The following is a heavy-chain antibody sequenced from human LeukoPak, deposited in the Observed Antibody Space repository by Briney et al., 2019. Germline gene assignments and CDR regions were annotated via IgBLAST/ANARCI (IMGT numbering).Heavy chain of an antibody. CDR3: ARGLGYYDSSVGY. CDR1: GGSFSGYY. J-gene: IGHJ4*02. D-gene: IGHD3-22*01. Sequence: SETLSLTCAVYGGSFSGYYWSWIRQPPGKGLEWIGEINHSGSTNYNPSLKSRVTISVDTSKNQFSLKLSSVTAADTAVYYCARGLGYYDSSVGYWGQGTLVTVSS. CDR2: INHSGST. V-gene: IGHV4-34*01.